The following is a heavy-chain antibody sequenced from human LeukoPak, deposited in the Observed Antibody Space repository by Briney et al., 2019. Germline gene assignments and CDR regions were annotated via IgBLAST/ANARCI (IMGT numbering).Heavy chain of an antibody. V-gene: IGHV3-30-3*01. CDR1: GFTVSSNY. CDR3: ARDWGAVTGTVDY. J-gene: IGHJ4*02. D-gene: IGHD3-16*01. CDR2: ISYDGSNK. Sequence: GGSLRLSCAASGFTVSSNYMSWVRQAPGKGLEWVAVISYDGSNKYYADSVKGRFTISRDNSKNTLYLQMNSLGAEDTAVYYCARDWGAVTGTVDYWGQGTLVTVSS.